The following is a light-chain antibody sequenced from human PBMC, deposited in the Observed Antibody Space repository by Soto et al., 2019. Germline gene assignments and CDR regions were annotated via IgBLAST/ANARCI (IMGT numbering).Light chain of an antibody. CDR3: QLYNRNTWS. CDR2: GAS. J-gene: IGKJ1*01. CDR1: QSVGTW. Sequence: DIQMTQSPSTLSASVVVRVTITCRASQSVGTWVAWYQQKPGKAPKLLIYGASNLESGVPSRFSGSGSGTEFTLTITTLQPDDFATYFCQLYNRNTWSFGPGTKVDIK. V-gene: IGKV1-5*01.